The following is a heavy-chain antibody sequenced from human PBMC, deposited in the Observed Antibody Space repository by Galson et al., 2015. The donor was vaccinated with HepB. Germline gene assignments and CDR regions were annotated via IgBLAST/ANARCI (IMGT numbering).Heavy chain of an antibody. CDR2: ISSSSSTI. J-gene: IGHJ4*02. V-gene: IGHV3-48*01. D-gene: IGHD3-22*01. CDR3: ARDRGPNYYDSSGYYS. CDR1: GFTFSSYA. Sequence: SLRLSCAASGFTFSSYAMSWVRQAPGKGLEWVSAISSSSSTIYYADSVKGRFTISRDNAKNSLYLQMNSLRAEDTAVYYCARDRGPNYYDSSGYYSWGQGTLVTVSS.